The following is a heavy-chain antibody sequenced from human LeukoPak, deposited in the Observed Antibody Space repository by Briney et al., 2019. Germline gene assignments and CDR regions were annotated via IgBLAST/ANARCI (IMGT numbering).Heavy chain of an antibody. J-gene: IGHJ4*02. V-gene: IGHV3-23*01. Sequence: GGSLRLSCAASGFTFSSYAMSWVRQAPGKGLEWVSAISGSGGSTYYADSVKGRFTISRDNAKNPLYLQMNSLRAEDTAVYYCARGPMTTFDYWGQGTLVTVSS. CDR3: ARGPMTTFDY. CDR1: GFTFSSYA. D-gene: IGHD4-11*01. CDR2: ISGSGGST.